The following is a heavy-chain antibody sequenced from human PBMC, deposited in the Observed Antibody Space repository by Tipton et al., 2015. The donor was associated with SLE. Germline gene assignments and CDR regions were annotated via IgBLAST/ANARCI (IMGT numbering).Heavy chain of an antibody. CDR3: ARRGGPHRGRQLVPFYYYMDV. CDR1: DGSMSSSSYY. CDR2: IYYSGST. J-gene: IGHJ6*03. D-gene: IGHD6-13*01. Sequence: TLSLTCTVSDGSMSSSSYYWGWIRQPPGKGLEWIGSIYYSGSTYYNPSLKSRVTTSVDTSKNQFSLRLSSVTAADTAVYYCARRGGPHRGRQLVPFYYYMDVWGKGTTVTVSS. V-gene: IGHV4-39*07.